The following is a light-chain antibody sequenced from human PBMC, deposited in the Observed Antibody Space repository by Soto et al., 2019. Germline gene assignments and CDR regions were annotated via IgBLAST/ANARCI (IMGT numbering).Light chain of an antibody. V-gene: IGKV1-12*01. Sequence: SHVTQSPFSLSASGGDRVNITSRESQSVSTWLAWYQQNPAKAPNLLIYTASSLQSGVPSRFSGSGSGTDFTLTISRLQPDEFAFCYLRQANSLPLTFGGGTKVDIK. CDR2: TAS. J-gene: IGKJ4*01. CDR3: RQANSLPLT. CDR1: QSVSTW.